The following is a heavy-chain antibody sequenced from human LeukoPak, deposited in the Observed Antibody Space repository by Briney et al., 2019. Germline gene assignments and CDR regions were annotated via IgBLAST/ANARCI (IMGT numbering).Heavy chain of an antibody. CDR3: ARVKPNYYDSSAYGTFDI. V-gene: IGHV1-46*01. CDR2: MNTTGGST. J-gene: IGHJ3*02. CDR1: GYTITSFY. Sequence: PVASLTLSCKASGYTITSFYMYWVRQAPPQGHERMGIMNTTGGSTSYAKKFQGRVTMTRDTSTSTVYMELSSLRSEDTAVYYCARVKPNYYDSSAYGTFDIWGQGTMVTVSS. D-gene: IGHD3-22*01.